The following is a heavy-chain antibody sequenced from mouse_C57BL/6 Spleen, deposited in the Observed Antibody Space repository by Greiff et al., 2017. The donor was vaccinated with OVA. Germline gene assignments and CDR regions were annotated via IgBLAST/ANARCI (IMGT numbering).Heavy chain of an antibody. CDR1: GFNIKNTY. CDR2: IDPANGNT. Sequence: VQWVESVAELVRPGASVKLSCTASGFNIKNTYMHWVKQRPEQGLEWIGRIDPANGNTKYAPKFQGKATITADTSSNTAYLQLSSLTSEDTAIYYCARSLTTVVENAMDYWGQGTSVTVSS. CDR3: ARSLTTVVENAMDY. J-gene: IGHJ4*01. V-gene: IGHV14-3*01. D-gene: IGHD1-1*01.